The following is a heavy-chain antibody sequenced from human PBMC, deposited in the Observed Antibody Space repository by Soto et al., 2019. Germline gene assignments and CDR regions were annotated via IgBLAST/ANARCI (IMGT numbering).Heavy chain of an antibody. Sequence: GASVKVSCKASGGTLSSYAISWVRQAPGQGLEWMGGIIPIFGTANYAQKFQGRVTITADESTSTAYMELSSLRSEDAAVYYCARWGGVWRSSYYYYGMDVWGQGTTVTVSS. D-gene: IGHD6-13*01. J-gene: IGHJ6*02. CDR2: IIPIFGTA. CDR3: ARWGGVWRSSYYYYGMDV. CDR1: GGTLSSYA. V-gene: IGHV1-69*13.